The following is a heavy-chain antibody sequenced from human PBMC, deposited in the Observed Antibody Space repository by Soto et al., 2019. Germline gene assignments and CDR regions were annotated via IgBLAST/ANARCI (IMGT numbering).Heavy chain of an antibody. Sequence: GESLKISCKGSGYSFTSYWIGWVRQMPGKGLEWMGIIYPGDSDTRYSPSFQGQVTISADKSISTAYLQWSSLKASDTAMYYCARHKTVADDAFDIWGQGTMVTVSS. V-gene: IGHV5-51*01. CDR1: GYSFTSYW. CDR3: ARHKTVADDAFDI. J-gene: IGHJ3*02. D-gene: IGHD4-17*01. CDR2: IYPGDSDT.